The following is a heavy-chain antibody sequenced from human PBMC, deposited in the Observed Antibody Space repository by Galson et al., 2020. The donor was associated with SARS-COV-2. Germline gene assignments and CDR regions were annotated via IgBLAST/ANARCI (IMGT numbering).Heavy chain of an antibody. CDR3: ARAGYYDILTGLLMGENWFDP. CDR1: GFTFSSYG. V-gene: IGHV3-33*01. Sequence: QLGESLKISCAASGFTFSSYGMHWVRQAPGKGLEWVAVIWYDGSNKYYADSVKGRFTIPRDNSKNTLYLQMNSLRAEDTAVYYCARAGYYDILTGLLMGENWFDPWGQGTLVTVSS. CDR2: IWYDGSNK. J-gene: IGHJ5*02. D-gene: IGHD3-9*01.